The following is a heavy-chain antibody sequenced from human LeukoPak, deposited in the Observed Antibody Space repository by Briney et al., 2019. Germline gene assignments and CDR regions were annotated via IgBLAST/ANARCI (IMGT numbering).Heavy chain of an antibody. V-gene: IGHV4-39*07. CDR2: IYHSGNT. Sequence: SETLSLTCTVSGGSISSSSYYWGWIRQPPGKGLEWIGNIYHSGNTYYNSSLKSRVTISVDTSKNQFSLRLTSVTAADTAVYYCARKQGAGATVWFDPWGQGTLVTVSS. D-gene: IGHD1-26*01. CDR1: GGSISSSSYY. CDR3: ARKQGAGATVWFDP. J-gene: IGHJ5*02.